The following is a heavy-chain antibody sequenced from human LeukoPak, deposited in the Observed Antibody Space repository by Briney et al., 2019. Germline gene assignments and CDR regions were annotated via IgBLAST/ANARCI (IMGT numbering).Heavy chain of an antibody. V-gene: IGHV4-59*01. D-gene: IGHD3-16*01. J-gene: IGHJ5*02. CDR1: GFTFSSYG. CDR3: ARDLGDYVWVA. CDR2: MYFSGST. Sequence: PGGTLRLSCAASGFTFSSYGMSWVRQAPGKGLEWIGYMYFSGSTNYNPSLKSRVTISLDTSKTRFSLRLSSVTAADTATYYCARDLGDYVWVAWGQGTLVTVSS.